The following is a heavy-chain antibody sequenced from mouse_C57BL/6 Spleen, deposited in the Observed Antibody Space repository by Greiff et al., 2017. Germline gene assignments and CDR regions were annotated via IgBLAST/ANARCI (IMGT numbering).Heavy chain of an antibody. CDR1: GFTFSDYG. CDR2: ISSGSSTI. Sequence: EVKVVESGGGLVKPGGSLKLSCAASGFTFSDYGMHWVRQAPEQGLEWVAYISSGSSTIYYADTVKGRFTISRDNAKNTLFLQMTSLRSEDTAMYYCARRTSTMVLDYWGKGTTLTVSS. D-gene: IGHD2-1*01. J-gene: IGHJ2*01. CDR3: ARRTSTMVLDY. V-gene: IGHV5-17*01.